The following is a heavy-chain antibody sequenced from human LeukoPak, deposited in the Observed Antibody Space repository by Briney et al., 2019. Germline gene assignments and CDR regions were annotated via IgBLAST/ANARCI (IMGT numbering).Heavy chain of an antibody. Sequence: GGSLRLSCATSGFTFSNYGMHWVRQAPGKGLEWVAVISSDGSNIQYADSAKGRFTISRDNSKNTVYLQMNSLRSEDTAVYYCAKDPYRVIVATGNYLDPWGQGTLVTVSS. CDR2: ISSDGSNI. CDR1: GFTFSNYG. CDR3: AKDPYRVIVATGNYLDP. D-gene: IGHD2-21*01. J-gene: IGHJ5*02. V-gene: IGHV3-30*18.